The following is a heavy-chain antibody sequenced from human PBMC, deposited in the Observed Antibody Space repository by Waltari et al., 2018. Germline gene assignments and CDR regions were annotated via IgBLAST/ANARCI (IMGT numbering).Heavy chain of an antibody. CDR2: IKPDGSES. J-gene: IGHJ4*02. Sequence: EVQLVESGGGLVQPGGSLRPSCAASGFTFSNPWMDWVRQAPGKGLEWVANIKPDGSESHYVDSVQGRFTVSRDNTQNLLYLQMNTLRVDDTAVYYCSLSLNSWGQGTLVTVSP. V-gene: IGHV3-7*01. CDR3: SLSLNS. CDR1: GFTFSNPW.